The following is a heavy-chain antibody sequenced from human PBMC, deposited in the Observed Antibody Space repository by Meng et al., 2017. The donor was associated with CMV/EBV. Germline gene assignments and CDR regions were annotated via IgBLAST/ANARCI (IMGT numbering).Heavy chain of an antibody. CDR2: VNSNNDAT. J-gene: IGHJ4*02. CDR1: GFTFSDYY. Sequence: VAGVESGAGMKKPGAPVKVSCTTSGFTFSDYYIHWVRQAPGQGLEWMGWVNSNNDATNYARQFQGRVSMTRDTSISTAHMELSRLMSDDTGVYYCVRSSGWSLFDYWGQGTLVTVSS. D-gene: IGHD6-19*01. CDR3: VRSSGWSLFDY. V-gene: IGHV1-2*02.